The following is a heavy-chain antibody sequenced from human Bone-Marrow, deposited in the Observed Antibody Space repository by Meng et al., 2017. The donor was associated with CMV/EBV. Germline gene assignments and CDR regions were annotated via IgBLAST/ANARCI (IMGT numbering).Heavy chain of an antibody. CDR2: INPNSGGT. CDR1: GYTFTGYY. V-gene: IGHV1-2*02. J-gene: IGHJ4*02. D-gene: IGHD3-10*01. CDR3: ARALMVRGVTPLDY. Sequence: QVQLVQSGAAVTKPXXSVKVXCKASGYTFTGYYMHWVRQAPGQGLEWMGWINPNSGGTNYAQKFQGRVTMTRDTSISTAYMELSRLRSDDTAVYYCARALMVRGVTPLDYWGQGTRVTVSS.